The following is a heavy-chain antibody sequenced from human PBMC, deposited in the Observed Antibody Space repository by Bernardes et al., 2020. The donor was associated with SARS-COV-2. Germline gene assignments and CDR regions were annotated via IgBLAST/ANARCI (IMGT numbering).Heavy chain of an antibody. D-gene: IGHD2-21*01. J-gene: IGHJ2*01. CDR2: MRGKDFGETA. CDR1: GFSFSDYC. Sequence: GGSLRLSCAASGFSFSDYCMTWVRQAPGKGLEWVGFMRGKDFGETANYAASVQGRFTISRDDSQNIAYLEMNSLSTEDTAIYYCARLDIAVESPGRGERYFDLWGRGTLVTVSS. CDR3: ARLDIAVESPGRGERYFDL. V-gene: IGHV3-49*04.